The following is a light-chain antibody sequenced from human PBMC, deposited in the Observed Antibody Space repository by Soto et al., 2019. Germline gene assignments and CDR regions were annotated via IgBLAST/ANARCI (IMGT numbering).Light chain of an antibody. V-gene: IGKV3-20*01. CDR1: QTVGNNY. J-gene: IGKJ5*01. CDR2: DAS. CDR3: QQYGSSPPIT. Sequence: EIVLTQSPGTLSLSPGERATLSCRASQTVGNNYLAWYQQKPGQAPRLLIDDASNRATGIPDRFSGTGSGTDFTLTISRLEPEDFAVYYCQQYGSSPPITFGQGTRLEIK.